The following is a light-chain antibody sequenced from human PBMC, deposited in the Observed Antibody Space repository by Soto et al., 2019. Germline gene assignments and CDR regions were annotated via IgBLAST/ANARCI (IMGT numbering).Light chain of an antibody. CDR3: QQSNSRPIT. V-gene: IGKV3-11*01. CDR2: AAS. J-gene: IGKJ5*01. CDR1: QSVSNF. Sequence: EIVLTQSPATLSLSPGERATFPCRASQSVSNFLAWYLQRPGQAPKLLIYAASRRDAGVPARFSGSGSGTDFTLTISSLQPEDFAIYYCQQSNSRPITFGQGTRLEIK.